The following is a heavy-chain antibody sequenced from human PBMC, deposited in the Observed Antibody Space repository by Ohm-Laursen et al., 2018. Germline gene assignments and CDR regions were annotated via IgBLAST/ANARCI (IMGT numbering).Heavy chain of an antibody. CDR1: GFTFSNFW. J-gene: IGHJ6*02. CDR2: ISFTSDP. D-gene: IGHD6-13*01. CDR3: ARDGSGWSRDV. V-gene: IGHV3-69-1*01. Sequence: SLRLSCAASGFTFSNFWMTWVRQAPGKGLEWVSTISFTSDPYYAESLRGRFTVSRDNTRNSVYLQMNSLRDEDTGVYYCARDGSGWSRDVWGQGTTVIVSS.